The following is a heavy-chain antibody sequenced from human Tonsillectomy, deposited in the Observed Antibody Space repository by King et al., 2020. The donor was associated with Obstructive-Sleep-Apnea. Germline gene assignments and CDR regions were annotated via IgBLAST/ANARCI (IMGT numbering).Heavy chain of an antibody. D-gene: IGHD2-21*02. CDR2: INNSVRT. V-gene: IGHV4-59*01. CDR1: GGAISSYY. J-gene: IGHJ4*02. CDR3: SGSLAYCGGDCYSLDY. Sequence: QLQESGPVLVKPSETLSLNCTVSGGAISSYYWCWIWQPPEGGMEWVGNINNSVRTNYNPSLQSSVTISVDTSKNQFSPWLSSVTAADTAAYYCSGSLAYCGGDCYSLDYWGQGTLVSVSS.